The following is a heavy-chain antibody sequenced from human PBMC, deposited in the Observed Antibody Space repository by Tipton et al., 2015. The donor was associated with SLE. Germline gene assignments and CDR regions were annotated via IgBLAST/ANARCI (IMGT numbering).Heavy chain of an antibody. CDR1: GDSISSGSY. CDR2: AHHSGST. CDR3: ARRCYWWDAFDV. Sequence: GLVKPSETLSLTCGVSGDSISSGSYWGWIRQPPGKGLEYIGSAHHSGSTYRNPSLKSRLTISVDTSKNQFSLQLRSVTAADTAVYFCARRCYWWDAFDVLGQGTVVTVS. D-gene: IGHD2-8*02. J-gene: IGHJ3*01. V-gene: IGHV4-38-2*01.